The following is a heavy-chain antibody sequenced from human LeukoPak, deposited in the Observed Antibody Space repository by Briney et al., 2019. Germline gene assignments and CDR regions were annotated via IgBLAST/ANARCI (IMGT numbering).Heavy chain of an antibody. CDR2: INHSGST. CDR3: ARNRVGTTSGHYYYMDV. Sequence: SETLSLTCAVYGGSFTDYYWTWIRQPPGKGLEWIGEINHSGSTNYIPSLNSRVTISVDTSNNQFSLKMTSVTAADTAIYYCARNRVGTTSGHYYYMDVWGKGTTVIVSS. D-gene: IGHD1-1*01. CDR1: GGSFTDYY. J-gene: IGHJ6*03. V-gene: IGHV4-34*03.